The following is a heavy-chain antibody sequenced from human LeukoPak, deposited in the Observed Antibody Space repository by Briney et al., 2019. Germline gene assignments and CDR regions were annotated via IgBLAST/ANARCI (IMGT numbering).Heavy chain of an antibody. J-gene: IGHJ4*02. Sequence: GGSLRLSCAASGFTFSSYAMHWVRQAPGKGLEWVAVISYDGSNKYYADSVKGRFTISRDNSKNTLYLQMNSLRAEDTAVYYCAKDSPFGGNWGQGTLVTVSS. CDR1: GFTFSSYA. CDR3: AKDSPFGGN. D-gene: IGHD1-26*01. CDR2: ISYDGSNK. V-gene: IGHV3-30-3*01.